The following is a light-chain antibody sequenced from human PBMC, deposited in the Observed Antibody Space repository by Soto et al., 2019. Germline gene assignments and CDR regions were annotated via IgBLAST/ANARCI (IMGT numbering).Light chain of an antibody. CDR3: QYYGTSPRT. Sequence: EIVLTQSPGTLSLSPGEIATLSCRASQSVSSSYLAWYQQKPGQAPRLLIYGASNRATGIPDRFSGSGSGTDFTLTVSRLQPEDFAVYYCQYYGTSPRTFGQGTKVEIK. CDR2: GAS. J-gene: IGKJ1*01. V-gene: IGKV3-20*01. CDR1: QSVSSSY.